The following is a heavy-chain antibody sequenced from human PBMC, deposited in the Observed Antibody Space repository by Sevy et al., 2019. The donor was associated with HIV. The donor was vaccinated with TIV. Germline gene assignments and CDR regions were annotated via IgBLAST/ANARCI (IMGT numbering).Heavy chain of an antibody. J-gene: IGHJ6*03. CDR3: ASVAGYSSGWSKYYYYYYMDV. V-gene: IGHV4-39*01. D-gene: IGHD6-19*01. CDR2: IYYSGST. CDR1: GGSISSSSYY. Sequence: SETLSLTCTVSGGSISSSSYYWGWIRQPPGKGLEWIGSIYYSGSTYYNPSLKSRVTISVDTSKNQFSLKLSSVTAADTAGYYCASVAGYSSGWSKYYYYYYMDVWGKGTTVTVSS.